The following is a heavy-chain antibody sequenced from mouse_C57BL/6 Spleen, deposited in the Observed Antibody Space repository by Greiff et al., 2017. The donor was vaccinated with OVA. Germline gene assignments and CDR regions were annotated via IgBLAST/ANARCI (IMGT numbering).Heavy chain of an antibody. J-gene: IGHJ2*01. D-gene: IGHD1-1*01. Sequence: VQLQQPGAELVKPGASVKLSCKASGYTFTSYWMQWVKQRPGQGLEWIGEIDPSDSYTNYNQKFKGKATLTVDTSSSTAYMQLSSLTSEDSAVDYCARRGGIYYGSSHDYWGQGTTLTVSS. V-gene: IGHV1-50*01. CDR3: ARRGGIYYGSSHDY. CDR2: IDPSDSYT. CDR1: GYTFTSYW.